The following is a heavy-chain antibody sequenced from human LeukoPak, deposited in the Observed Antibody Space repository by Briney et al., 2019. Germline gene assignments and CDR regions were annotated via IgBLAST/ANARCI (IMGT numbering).Heavy chain of an antibody. CDR2: ISSSGTYK. CDR3: ARDKVDTQNY. Sequence: PGGSLRLSCAASGFTFSSYSMNWVRQAPGKGLEWVSFISSSGTYKYYADSVKGRFTISRDNAMNSLFLQMDSLSAEDTAVYYCARDKVDTQNYWGQGTLVTVSS. D-gene: IGHD5-18*01. J-gene: IGHJ4*02. V-gene: IGHV3-21*01. CDR1: GFTFSSYS.